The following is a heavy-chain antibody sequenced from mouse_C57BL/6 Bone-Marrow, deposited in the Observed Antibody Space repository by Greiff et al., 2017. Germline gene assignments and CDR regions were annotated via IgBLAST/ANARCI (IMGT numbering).Heavy chain of an antibody. J-gene: IGHJ3*01. V-gene: IGHV1-9*01. D-gene: IGHD2-1*01. CDR2: ILPGSGST. CDR3: ARGAIYYGNLFAY. CDR1: GYTFTGYW. Sequence: VQLQQSGAELMKPGASVKLSCKATGYTFTGYWIEWVKQRPGHGLEWIVEILPGSGSTNYNEKFKGKATFTADTSSNTAYMQLSSLTTEDSAIYDCARGAIYYGNLFAYWGQGTLVTVSA.